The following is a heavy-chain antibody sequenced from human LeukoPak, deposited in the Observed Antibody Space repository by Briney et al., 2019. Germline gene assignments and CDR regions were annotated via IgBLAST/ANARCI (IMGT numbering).Heavy chain of an antibody. J-gene: IGHJ4*02. D-gene: IGHD3-22*01. CDR1: GGSFSGYY. CDR2: INHSGST. Sequence: SETLSLTCAVYGGSFSGYYWSWIRQPPGKGLEWIGEINHSGSTNYNPSLKSRVTISVDTSKNQFSLKLSSVTAADTAVYYCARGEGYYYDSSGYFGYRGQGTLVTVSS. CDR3: ARGEGYYYDSSGYFGY. V-gene: IGHV4-34*01.